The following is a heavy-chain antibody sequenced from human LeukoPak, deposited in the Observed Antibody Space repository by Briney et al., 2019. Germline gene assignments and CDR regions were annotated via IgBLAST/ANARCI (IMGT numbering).Heavy chain of an antibody. J-gene: IGHJ4*02. V-gene: IGHV1-8*01. CDR2: MNPNSGNT. CDR3: AREPGLYGSGSRY. D-gene: IGHD3-10*01. CDR1: GYTFTSYD. Sequence: ASVKVSCKASGYTFTSYDINWVRQATGQGLEWMGWMNPNSGNTGYAQKFQGRVTMTRTTSINTAYMELSSLRSDDTAVYYCAREPGLYGSGSRYWGQGTLVTVSS.